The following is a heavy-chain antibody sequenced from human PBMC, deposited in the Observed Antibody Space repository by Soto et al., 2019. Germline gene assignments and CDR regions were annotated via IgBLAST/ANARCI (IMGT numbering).Heavy chain of an antibody. J-gene: IGHJ5*02. CDR2: VKTKADGGTT. D-gene: IGHD2-2*01. CDR1: GFTFSDAW. V-gene: IGHV3-15*07. Sequence: EVQLVESGGGLVKPGGSLRLSCAASGFTFSDAWLNCDHQAPGKGLEWVGHVKTKADGGTTDYAAFVNGRFTISRDDSTNTLFLHMTNLQTEDTAMYYGTTLVPSWGQGTLVTVSS. CDR3: TTLVPS.